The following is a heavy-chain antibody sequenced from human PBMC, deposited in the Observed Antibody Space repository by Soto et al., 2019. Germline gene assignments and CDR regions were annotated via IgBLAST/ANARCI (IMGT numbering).Heavy chain of an antibody. D-gene: IGHD2-2*01. CDR1: GGSFSGYY. V-gene: IGHV4-34*01. CDR2: INHSGST. CDR3: ASSPWDIVVVPAAARRNWFHL. Sequence: QVQLQQWGAGLLKPSETLSLTCAVYGGSFSGYYWSWIRQRPGKGLEWIGEINHSGSTNYNPSLKSRVTISVDTSKNQFFLNPSSVTAADTAVYYCASSPWDIVVVPAAARRNWFHLWGQGTLVTVSS. J-gene: IGHJ5*02.